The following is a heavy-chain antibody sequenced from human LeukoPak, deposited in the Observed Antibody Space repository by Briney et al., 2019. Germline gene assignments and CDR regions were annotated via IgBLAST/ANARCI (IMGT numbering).Heavy chain of an antibody. CDR3: ARDQIVGATNYFDY. J-gene: IGHJ4*02. CDR1: GGSISSYY. CDR2: IYYSGST. D-gene: IGHD1-26*01. V-gene: IGHV4-59*01. Sequence: SETLSLTCTVSGGSISSYYWSWIRQPPGKGLEWIGYIYYSGSTNYNPSLKSRVTISVDMSKNQFSLKLSSVTAADTAVYYCARDQIVGATNYFDYWGQGTLVTVSS.